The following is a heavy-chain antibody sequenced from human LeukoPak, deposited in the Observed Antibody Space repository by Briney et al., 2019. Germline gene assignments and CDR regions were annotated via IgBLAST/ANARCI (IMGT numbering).Heavy chain of an antibody. CDR2: MNPNSGNT. V-gene: IGHV1-8*03. CDR1: GHTFTSYD. CDR3: ARGRYNAFDI. J-gene: IGHJ3*02. D-gene: IGHD1-1*01. Sequence: ASVKVSCKASGHTFTSYDINWVRQAPGQGLEWMGWMNPNSGNTVYAQKFQGRVTITRNTSISTAYMELSSLRSEDTAVYYCARGRYNAFDIWGQGTMVTVSS.